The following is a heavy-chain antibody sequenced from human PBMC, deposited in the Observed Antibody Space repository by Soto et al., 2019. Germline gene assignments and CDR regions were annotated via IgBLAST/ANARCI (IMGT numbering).Heavy chain of an antibody. CDR1: GYTFTKYY. D-gene: IGHD6-13*01. J-gene: IGHJ5*02. Sequence: ASVKVSCKASGYTFTKYYMHWVRQAPGQGLEWMGVINPSDGSTAFAQNFQGRITMTRDTSTSTVYMELNSLRSEDTAVYYCAPDEPGIAAAGTFNWFDPWGQGTLVTVSS. V-gene: IGHV1-46*01. CDR2: INPSDGST. CDR3: APDEPGIAAAGTFNWFDP.